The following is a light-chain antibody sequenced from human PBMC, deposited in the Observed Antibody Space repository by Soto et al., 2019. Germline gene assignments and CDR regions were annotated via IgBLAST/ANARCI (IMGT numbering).Light chain of an antibody. Sequence: QSVLTQPASLSGSPGQSITISCTGSSSDVGGYEYVSWYQQHPGKAPKLMIYAVSNRPSGVSTRFSGSKSGNTASLTISGLQADDEADYYCSSFTSSSTLPYVFGTGTKVTVL. CDR1: SSDVGGYEY. CDR2: AVS. V-gene: IGLV2-14*01. CDR3: SSFTSSSTLPYV. J-gene: IGLJ1*01.